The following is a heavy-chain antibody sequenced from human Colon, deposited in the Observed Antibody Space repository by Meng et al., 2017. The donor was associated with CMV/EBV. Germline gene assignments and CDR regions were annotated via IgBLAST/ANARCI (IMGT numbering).Heavy chain of an antibody. Sequence: SETLSLTCTVSGGSITSSNYYWGWIRQPPGKGLEWIGNIYYRGNTYYNPSLKSRVTISVDTSQNQFSLKLKSVTASDTAVYYCARHDFVIVRAAFNWFDPWGQGTLVTVSS. D-gene: IGHD2/OR15-2a*01. CDR1: GGSITSSNYY. V-gene: IGHV4-39*01. J-gene: IGHJ5*02. CDR2: IYYRGNT. CDR3: ARHDFVIVRAAFNWFDP.